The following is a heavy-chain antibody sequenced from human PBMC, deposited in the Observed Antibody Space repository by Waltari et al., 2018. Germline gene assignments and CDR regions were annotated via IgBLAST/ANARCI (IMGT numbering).Heavy chain of an antibody. CDR2: INHSRST. D-gene: IGHD1-1*01. J-gene: IGHJ3*02. CDR1: GGSFSGYY. CDR3: AWSWKRFDAFDI. V-gene: IGHV4-34*01. Sequence: QVQLPQWGAGLLKPSETLSLTCAVYGGSFSGYYWSWIRQPPGKELEWTCEINHSRSTNYTPALKSRVTISVDTSKNQFALKLSSVTAADTAVYYCAWSWKRFDAFDIWGQGTMVTVSS.